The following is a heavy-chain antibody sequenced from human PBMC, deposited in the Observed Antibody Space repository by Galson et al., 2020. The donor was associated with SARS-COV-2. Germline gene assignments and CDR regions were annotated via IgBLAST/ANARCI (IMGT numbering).Heavy chain of an antibody. Sequence: LSLTCTVSGYSINSGYFWAWIRQPPGKGLEWVSYMSSSGSTTYYADSVKGRLTMSRDSAKNSVYLQMNSLRDEDTAVYYCARGLFWSDYDAGGASGPHFDPWGQGSLVAVSS. V-gene: IGHV3-11*04. CDR2: MSSSGSTT. CDR1: GYSINSGYF. J-gene: IGHJ5*02. D-gene: IGHD3-3*01. CDR3: ARGLFWSDYDAGGASGPHFDP.